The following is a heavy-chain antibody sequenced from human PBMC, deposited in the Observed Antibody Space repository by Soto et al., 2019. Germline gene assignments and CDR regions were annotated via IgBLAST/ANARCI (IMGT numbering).Heavy chain of an antibody. J-gene: IGHJ4*02. CDR3: ARRDGYNFDY. D-gene: IGHD5-12*01. CDR1: GFTFSSYA. CDR2: ISGNGGST. Sequence: EVQLVESGGGLVQPGGSLRLSCAASGFTFSSYAMHWVRQAPGKGLEYVSAISGNGGSTYYANSVKGRFTISRDNSKNTLYLQMGSLRAEDMAVYYCARRDGYNFDYWGQGTLVTVSS. V-gene: IGHV3-64*01.